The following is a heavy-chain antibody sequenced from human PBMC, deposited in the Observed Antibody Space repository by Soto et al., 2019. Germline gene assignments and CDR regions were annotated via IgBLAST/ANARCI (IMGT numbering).Heavy chain of an antibody. V-gene: IGHV4-4*02. CDR2: IYDNGFT. Sequence: QVQLKQSGPGLVRPSGTLSLTCRVSGTSISSSYWWAWVRLSPGKGLEWICEIYDNGFTKYKPSLKSRVSMSSDKSNNQCTLKLTSVTAADTAVYYCATVPPRIVVVLAEFPTWGQGTLVTVSS. CDR1: GTSISSSYW. D-gene: IGHD2-21*01. CDR3: ATVPPRIVVVLAEFPT. J-gene: IGHJ4*02.